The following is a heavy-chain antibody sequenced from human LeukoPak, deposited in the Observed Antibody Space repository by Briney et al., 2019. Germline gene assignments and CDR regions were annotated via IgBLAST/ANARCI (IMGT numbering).Heavy chain of an antibody. J-gene: IGHJ4*02. V-gene: IGHV4-59*11. CDR2: IYYTGPT. D-gene: IGHD3-3*01. Sequence: SETLSLTCTVGGGSLSGHYWGWIRQPPGKGLELVGHIYYTGPTFYNPSLNSRVTITLDTSRNQFSLRLTSVIAADTAVYYCARFSWGCSTASCDLTNWGQGALVTVSS. CDR1: GGSLSGHY. CDR3: ARFSWGCSTASCDLTN.